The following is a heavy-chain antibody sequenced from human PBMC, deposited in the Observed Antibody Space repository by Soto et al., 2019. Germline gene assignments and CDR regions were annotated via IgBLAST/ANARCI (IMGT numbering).Heavy chain of an antibody. Sequence: PSETLSLTCTVSGGSISSGDYYWSWIRQPPGKGLEWIGRIYTSGTTNYNPSLKSRATILVDTSKNQFSLKLSSVTAADTAVYYCARGGASGFGMDVWGQGTTVTVSS. CDR1: GGSISSGDYY. J-gene: IGHJ6*02. CDR3: ARGGASGFGMDV. D-gene: IGHD1-26*01. CDR2: IYTSGTT. V-gene: IGHV4-61*02.